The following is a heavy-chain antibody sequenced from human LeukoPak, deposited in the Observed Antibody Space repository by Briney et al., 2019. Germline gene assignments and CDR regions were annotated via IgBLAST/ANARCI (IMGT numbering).Heavy chain of an antibody. CDR3: AKFSGAVVGSFYFQH. CDR2: ISGSGGST. J-gene: IGHJ1*01. CDR1: GFTFSSYA. V-gene: IGHV3-23*01. D-gene: IGHD2-21*01. Sequence: GGSLRLSCAASGFTFSSYAMSWVRQAPGKGLEWVSAISGSGGSTYYADSVKGRFTISRDNSKNTLYLQMNSLRAEDTAVYYCAKFSGAVVGSFYFQHWGQGTLVTVSS.